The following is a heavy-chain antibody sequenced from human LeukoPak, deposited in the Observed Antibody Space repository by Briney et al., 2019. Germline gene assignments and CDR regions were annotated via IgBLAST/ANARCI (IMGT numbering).Heavy chain of an antibody. J-gene: IGHJ4*02. V-gene: IGHV1-2*02. D-gene: IGHD3-22*01. CDR2: INPNSGGT. Sequence: ASVKDSCKASGYTFTGYYMHWVRQAPGQGLEWMGWINPNSGGTNYAQKFQGRVTMTRDTSISTAYMELSRLRSDDTAVYYCARLGYDSSGYSDYWGQGTLVTVSS. CDR3: ARLGYDSSGYSDY. CDR1: GYTFTGYY.